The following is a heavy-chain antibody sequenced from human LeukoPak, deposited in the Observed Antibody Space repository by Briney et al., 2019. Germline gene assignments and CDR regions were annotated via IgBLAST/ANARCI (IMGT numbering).Heavy chain of an antibody. CDR1: GFTFSSYA. J-gene: IGHJ3*01. Sequence: PGGSLRLSCAASGFTFSSYAMSWVRQAPGKGLEWVSSISSSGIDMYYADSLKGRFTISRDNAKNSLYLHMSSLRVEDTAVYYCARDRSHDDAFDLWGQGTMVTVSS. V-gene: IGHV3-21*01. CDR2: ISSSGIDM. D-gene: IGHD3-16*01. CDR3: ARDRSHDDAFDL.